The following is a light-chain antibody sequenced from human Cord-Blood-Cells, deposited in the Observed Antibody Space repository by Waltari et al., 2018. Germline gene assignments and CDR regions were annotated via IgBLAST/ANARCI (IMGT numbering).Light chain of an antibody. J-gene: IGLJ3*02. CDR3: SSYAGSNNFGV. CDR2: EVS. V-gene: IGLV2-8*01. CDR1: SSDVGGYNY. Sequence: QSALTQPPSASGSPGQPVTISCTGTSSDVGGYNYVPWYQQHPGKAPKLMIYEVSKRPSGVPDRFSGSKSGNTASLTVSGLQAEDEADYYCSSYAGSNNFGVFGGGTKLTVL.